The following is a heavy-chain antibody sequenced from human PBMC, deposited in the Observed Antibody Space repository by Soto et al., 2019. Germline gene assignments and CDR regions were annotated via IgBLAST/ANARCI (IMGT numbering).Heavy chain of an antibody. CDR3: ARDTVSGSTRPNAFEI. CDR2: IFGADSI. V-gene: IGHV3-66*01. CDR1: GFTVSSSY. J-gene: IGHJ3*02. D-gene: IGHD4-17*01. Sequence: GGSLRLSCAASGFTVSSSYMTWVRQAPGKGLEWVSIIFGADSIYYADSVKGRFIISRDTSKNILYLQMNSLRAEDTAVYYCARDTVSGSTRPNAFEIWGQGTMVTVSS.